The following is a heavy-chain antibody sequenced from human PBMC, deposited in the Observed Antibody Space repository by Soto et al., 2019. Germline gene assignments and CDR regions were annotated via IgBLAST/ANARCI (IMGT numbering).Heavy chain of an antibody. Sequence: SETQSLTCTVSGGSISSSTYYWGWIRQPPGKGLEWIGNIFYSGATYYNPSLKSRVTVSVDTSKNQFSLKLSSVTAADTAVYYCASYGSGSYKYYFDSWGQGALVTVSS. CDR3: ASYGSGSYKYYFDS. D-gene: IGHD3-10*01. V-gene: IGHV4-39*01. CDR1: GGSISSSTYY. CDR2: IFYSGAT. J-gene: IGHJ4*02.